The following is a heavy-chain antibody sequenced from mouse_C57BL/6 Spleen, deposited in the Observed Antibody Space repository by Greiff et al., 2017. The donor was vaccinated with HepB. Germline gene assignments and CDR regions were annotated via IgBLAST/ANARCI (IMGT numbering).Heavy chain of an antibody. CDR1: GYTFTDYN. D-gene: IGHD1-1*01. V-gene: IGHV1-18*01. J-gene: IGHJ4*01. CDR2: INPNNGGT. Sequence: VQLQQSGPELVKPGASVKIPCKASGYTFTDYNMDWVKQSHGKSLEWIGDINPNNGGTIYNQKFKGKATLTVDKSSSTAYMELRSLTSEDTAVYYCARSILRYRGAMDYWGQGTSVTVSS. CDR3: ARSILRYRGAMDY.